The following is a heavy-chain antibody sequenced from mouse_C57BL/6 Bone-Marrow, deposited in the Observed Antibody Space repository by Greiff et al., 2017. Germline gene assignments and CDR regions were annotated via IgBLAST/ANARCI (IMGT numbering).Heavy chain of an antibody. CDR1: GFSLTSYG. CDR2: IWSGGST. J-gene: IGHJ3*01. D-gene: IGHD1-1*02. V-gene: IGHV2-2*01. CDR3: AKSGGYHVTD. Sequence: VQLQESGPGLVQPSQCLSITCTVSGFSLTSYGVHWVRQSPGKGLEWLGGIWSGGSTDNNAAFISRLSISKDNSKSQVFFKMSSLQADDTAIYYCAKSGGYHVTDWGQGTMVTVSA.